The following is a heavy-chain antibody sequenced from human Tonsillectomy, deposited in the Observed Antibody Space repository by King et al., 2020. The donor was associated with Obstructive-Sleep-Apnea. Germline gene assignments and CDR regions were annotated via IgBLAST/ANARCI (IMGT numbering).Heavy chain of an antibody. V-gene: IGHV1-2*02. CDR1: GYTFTVYY. J-gene: IGHJ4*02. D-gene: IGHD1-14*01. CDR3: ARDAFPRRNNYFDH. Sequence: QVQLVESGAEVKEPGASVRVSCKASGYTFTVYYMHWVRQAPGQGLEWMGWINPNSGGTNYAQKFQGRVTMTRDTSISTAYMEVRRLRSDDTAVYYCARDAFPRRNNYFDHWGQGTLVTVSS. CDR2: INPNSGGT.